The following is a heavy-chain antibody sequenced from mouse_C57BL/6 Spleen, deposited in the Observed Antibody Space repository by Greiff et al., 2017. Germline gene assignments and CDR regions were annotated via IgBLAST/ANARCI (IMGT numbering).Heavy chain of an antibody. CDR1: ESEVFPIAY. Sequence: VQLQQSGSELRSPGSSVKLSCKEFESEVFPIAYMSWVRQKPGHGFEWIGGILPSIGRTIYGEKFEDKATLDADTLSNTAYLELNSLTSEDSAIYYCARGHDGYYADYCGQGTTLTVSS. V-gene: IGHV15-2*01. CDR2: ILPSIGRT. J-gene: IGHJ2*01. CDR3: ARGHDGYYADY. D-gene: IGHD2-3*01.